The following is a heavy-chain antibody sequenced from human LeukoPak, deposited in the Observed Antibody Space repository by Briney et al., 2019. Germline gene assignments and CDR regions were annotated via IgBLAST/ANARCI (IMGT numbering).Heavy chain of an antibody. Sequence: NPGGSLRLSCAASGFTFSDYYMSWIRQAPGKGLEWVSYISNSGNNIYYADSVKGRFTISRDNAKNSLYLQMNSLRAEDAAVYYCARARGSYSFDCWGQGTLVTVSS. J-gene: IGHJ4*02. V-gene: IGHV3-11*04. CDR2: ISNSGNNI. D-gene: IGHD1-26*01. CDR1: GFTFSDYY. CDR3: ARARGSYSFDC.